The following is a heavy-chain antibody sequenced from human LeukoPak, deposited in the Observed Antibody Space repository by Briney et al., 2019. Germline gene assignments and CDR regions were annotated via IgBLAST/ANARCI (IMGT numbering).Heavy chain of an antibody. CDR1: GFTFSSHA. CDR3: AKEESGYDYVDFAVDY. Sequence: GGSLRLSCAVSGFTFSSHAMSWGRQTPGGGLGWVSAIIGIGGRTYYADSVKGRFTISRDNSKNTLYLQMNSLRAEDTAVYYCAKEESGYDYVDFAVDYWGQGTLVTVSS. V-gene: IGHV3-23*01. J-gene: IGHJ4*02. CDR2: IIGIGGRT. D-gene: IGHD5-12*01.